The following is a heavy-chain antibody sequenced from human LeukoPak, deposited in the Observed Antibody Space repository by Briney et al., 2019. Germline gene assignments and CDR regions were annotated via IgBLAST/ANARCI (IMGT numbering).Heavy chain of an antibody. Sequence: ASVKVSCKASGYTFTSYGISWVRQAPGQGLEWMGWISAYNGNTNYAQKLQGRVTMTTDTSTSTAYMELRSLRSDDTAVYYCARDQEMATINSRWRRPGSAFDIWGQGTMVTVSS. D-gene: IGHD5-24*01. CDR2: ISAYNGNT. CDR3: ARDQEMATINSRWRRPGSAFDI. V-gene: IGHV1-18*01. CDR1: GYTFTSYG. J-gene: IGHJ3*02.